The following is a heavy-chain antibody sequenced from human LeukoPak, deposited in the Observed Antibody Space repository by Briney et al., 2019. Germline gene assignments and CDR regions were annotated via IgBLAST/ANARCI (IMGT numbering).Heavy chain of an antibody. J-gene: IGHJ4*02. CDR2: IIPILGIA. CDR1: GGTFSSYA. V-gene: IGHV1-69*04. Sequence: WASVKVSCKASGGTFSSYAISWVRQAPGQGLEWMGRIIPILGIANYAQKFQGRVTITADKSTSTAYMELSSLRSEDTAVYYCARDEGQVYFDYWGQGTLVTVSS. CDR3: ARDEGQVYFDY.